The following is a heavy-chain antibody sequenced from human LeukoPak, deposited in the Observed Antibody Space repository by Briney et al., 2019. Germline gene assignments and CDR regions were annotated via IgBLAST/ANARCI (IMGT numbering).Heavy chain of an antibody. CDR1: GGSISSYY. J-gene: IGHJ6*03. V-gene: IGHV4-59*01. D-gene: IGHD4-17*01. Sequence: SETLSLTCTVSGGSISSYYWSWIRQPPGKGLEWIGYIYYSGSTNYNPSLKSRVTISVDTSKNQFSLKLSSVTAADTAVYYCARDSTVTTGGVWGKGTTVTVSS. CDR2: IYYSGST. CDR3: ARDSTVTTGGV.